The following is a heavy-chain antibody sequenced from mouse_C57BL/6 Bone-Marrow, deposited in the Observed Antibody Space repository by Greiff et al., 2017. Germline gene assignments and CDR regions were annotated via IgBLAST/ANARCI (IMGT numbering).Heavy chain of an antibody. J-gene: IGHJ1*03. CDR2: INPNNGGT. V-gene: IGHV1-18*01. Sequence: EVQLQQSGPELVKPGASVKIPCKASGYTFTDYNMDWVKQSHGKSLEWIGDINPNNGGTIYNQKFKGKATLTVDKSSSTAYMELRSLTSEDTAVYYCARLRTLRVWYFDVWGTGTTVTVSS. CDR1: GYTFTDYN. D-gene: IGHD1-1*01. CDR3: ARLRTLRVWYFDV.